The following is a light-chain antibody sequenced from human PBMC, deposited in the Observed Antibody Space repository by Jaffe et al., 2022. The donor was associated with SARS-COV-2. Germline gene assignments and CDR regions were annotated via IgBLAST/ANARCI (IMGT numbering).Light chain of an antibody. CDR3: QVWDSSLEV. J-gene: IGLJ3*02. V-gene: IGLV3-9*01. Sequence: SYELTQPLSVSVALGQTARITCGGNNIGSKNVHWYQQKPGQAPVLVIYRDSNRPSGIPERFSGSNSGNTATLTISRAQAGDEADYYCQVWDSSLEVFGGGTKLTVL. CDR2: RDS. CDR1: NIGSKN.